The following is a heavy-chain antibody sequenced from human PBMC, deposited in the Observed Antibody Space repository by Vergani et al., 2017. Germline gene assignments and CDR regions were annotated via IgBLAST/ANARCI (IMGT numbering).Heavy chain of an antibody. CDR2: ISWNSGSI. V-gene: IGHV3-21*04. J-gene: IGHJ4*02. CDR1: GFTFSSYS. D-gene: IGHD6-13*01. Sequence: EVQLVESGGGLVKPGGSLRLSCAASGFTFSSYSMNWVRQAPGKGLEWVSGISWNSGSIGYADSVKGRFTISRDNAKNSLYLQMNSLRAEDTAVYYCARDRSIAAAASLYYFDYWGQGTLVTVSS. CDR3: ARDRSIAAAASLYYFDY.